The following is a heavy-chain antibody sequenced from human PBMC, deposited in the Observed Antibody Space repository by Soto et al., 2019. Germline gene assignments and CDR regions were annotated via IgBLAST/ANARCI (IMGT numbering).Heavy chain of an antibody. D-gene: IGHD1-1*01. CDR1: GFSFTKYY. J-gene: IGHJ6*02. V-gene: IGHV1-46*01. Sequence: VSCHASGFSFTKYYLDWERQDPVQGLAWMGIINPSGGSTLYAQKIQGRVTTTGDTSRSTGYVELNRLRSEDTALIYCARAGLTIVGSTTPHDYRSRYNHHTGDGWPQETTVTFS. CDR3: ARAGLTIVGSTTPHDYRSRYNHHTGDG. CDR2: INPSGGST.